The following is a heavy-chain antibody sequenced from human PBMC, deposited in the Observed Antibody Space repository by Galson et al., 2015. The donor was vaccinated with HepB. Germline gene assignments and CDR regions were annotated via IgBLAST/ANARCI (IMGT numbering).Heavy chain of an antibody. CDR2: ISYGGSNK. Sequence: SLRLSCAASGFTFSNYGMHWVRQAPGKGLEWVAVISYGGSNKYYADSVKGRFTISRDNSKNTLYLQMNSLRAEDTAVYYCAKNPQPFDSSGWFSGIDYDSSGYPTLDVWGQGTTVTVPS. CDR1: GFTFSNYG. CDR3: AKNPQPFDSSGWFSGIDYDSSGYPTLDV. J-gene: IGHJ6*02. V-gene: IGHV3-30*18. D-gene: IGHD3-22*01.